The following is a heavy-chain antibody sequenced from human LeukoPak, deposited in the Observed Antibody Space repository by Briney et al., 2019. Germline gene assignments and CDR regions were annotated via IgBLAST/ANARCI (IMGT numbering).Heavy chain of an antibody. Sequence: SETLSLTCTVSGGSISSHYWSWIRQPPGKGLEWIRYIYYSGSTNYNPSLKSRVTISVDTSKNQFSLKLSSVTAADTAVYYCARGPSFSGYVNYWGQGTLVTVSS. CDR1: GGSISSHY. J-gene: IGHJ4*02. CDR2: IYYSGST. V-gene: IGHV4-59*11. D-gene: IGHD5-12*01. CDR3: ARGPSFSGYVNY.